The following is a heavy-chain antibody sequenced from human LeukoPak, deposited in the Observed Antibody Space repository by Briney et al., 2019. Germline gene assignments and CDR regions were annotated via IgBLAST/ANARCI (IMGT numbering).Heavy chain of an antibody. CDR1: GFTFNTYS. Sequence: GGSLRLSCAASGFTFNTYSMNWVRQAPGKGLEWVSYISSSGSTIYCADSVKGRFTISRDNAKSSLYLQMNSLRAEDTAVYYCAELGITMIGGVWGKGTTVTISS. D-gene: IGHD3-10*02. J-gene: IGHJ6*04. CDR2: ISSSGSTI. V-gene: IGHV3-48*04. CDR3: AELGITMIGGV.